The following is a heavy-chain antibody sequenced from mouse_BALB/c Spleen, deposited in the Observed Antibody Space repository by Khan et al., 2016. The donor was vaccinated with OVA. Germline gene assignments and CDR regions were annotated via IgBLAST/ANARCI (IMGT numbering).Heavy chain of an antibody. V-gene: IGHV2-2*01. Sequence: QVQLQQSGPGLVQPSQSLSITCTVSGFSLTTYGVHWVRQSPGKGLEWLGLIWSGGGTDYNAAFISRLTISKDNSKSQVYFKMNSLQADDTAMYYGARNSYLYDFTYWGQGTLVTVSA. CDR2: IWSGGGT. CDR1: GFSLTTYG. J-gene: IGHJ3*01. D-gene: IGHD2-14*01. CDR3: ARNSYLYDFTY.